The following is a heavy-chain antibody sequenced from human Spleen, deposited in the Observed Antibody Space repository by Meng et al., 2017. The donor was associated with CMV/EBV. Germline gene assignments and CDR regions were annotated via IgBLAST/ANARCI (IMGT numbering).Heavy chain of an antibody. J-gene: IGHJ6*02. CDR3: ARVYSGLDV. CDR1: GFTVSSKY. Sequence: GGSPRLSCAASGFTVSSKYMSWVRQAPGKGLEWVSVLYTGGNTYYADSVKGRFTISRDNSKNMLYLQMNSLRAEDTAMYYCARVYSGLDVWGQGTTVTVSS. V-gene: IGHV3-53*01. CDR2: LYTGGNT.